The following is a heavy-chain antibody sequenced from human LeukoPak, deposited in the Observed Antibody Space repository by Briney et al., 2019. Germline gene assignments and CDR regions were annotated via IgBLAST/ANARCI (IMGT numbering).Heavy chain of an antibody. V-gene: IGHV3-48*03. CDR2: ISSSGSTI. CDR1: GFTFSSYE. CDR3: ARERSDYYGSGSPSHFDY. D-gene: IGHD3-10*01. J-gene: IGHJ4*02. Sequence: GGSLRLSCAASGFTFSSYEMNWVRQAPGKGLEWVSYISSSGSTIYYADSVKGRFTISRDNAKNSLYLQMNSLRAEDTAVYYCARERSDYYGSGSPSHFDYWGQGTLVTVSS.